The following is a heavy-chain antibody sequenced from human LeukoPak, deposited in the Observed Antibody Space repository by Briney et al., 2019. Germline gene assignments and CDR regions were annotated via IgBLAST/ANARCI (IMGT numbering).Heavy chain of an antibody. Sequence: GGSLRLSCAASGFTFNYAWMSWVRQVTGKGLEWVGQTVSEIDGGTTDYAAPVKGRFTISRDDSKSTLYLQMNSLKIEDTAVYYCTTDEDWNYARKDVWGQGATVIVSS. CDR1: GFTFNYAW. CDR2: TVSEIDGGTT. V-gene: IGHV3-15*04. CDR3: TTDEDWNYARKDV. D-gene: IGHD1-7*01. J-gene: IGHJ6*02.